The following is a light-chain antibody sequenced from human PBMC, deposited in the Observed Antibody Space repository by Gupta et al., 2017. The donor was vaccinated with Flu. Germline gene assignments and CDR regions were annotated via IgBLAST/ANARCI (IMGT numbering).Light chain of an antibody. CDR1: SSNIGSNY. CDR3: AAWDDSLNGHYV. CDR2: GNN. V-gene: IGLV1-44*01. Sequence: QSVLAQPPSASWSPRQRVTISCSGSSSNIGSNYVNWYQQVPGTAPKLLIYGNNQRPSGVPDRFSGSKSGTSASLAISGLQSGDEADYYCAAWDDSLNGHYVFGTGTKVTVL. J-gene: IGLJ1*01.